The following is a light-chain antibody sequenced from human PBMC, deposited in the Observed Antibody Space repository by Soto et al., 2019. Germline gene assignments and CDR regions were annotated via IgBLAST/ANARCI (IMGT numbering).Light chain of an antibody. CDR3: QRYHNWPLT. CDR2: GAS. V-gene: IGKV3-15*01. J-gene: IGKJ4*01. CDR1: QSVSSD. Sequence: EIVLTQSPATLSVAPGERATLSCRASQSVSSDLAWFQQKPGQAPRLLMYGASTRATGIPARFSGRGSGTALTLTISSLQPEDFALYLCQRYHNWPLTFGGGTKVEIK.